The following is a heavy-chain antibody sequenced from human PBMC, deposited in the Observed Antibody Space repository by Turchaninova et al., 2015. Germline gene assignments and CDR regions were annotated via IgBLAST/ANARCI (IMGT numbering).Heavy chain of an antibody. J-gene: IGHJ4*02. CDR1: GGSISGPY. CDR2: IYYRGGT. Sequence: QVQLQESGPGLVKPSETLSLPCTVSGGSISGPYWSWIRQPLGKGLGWIGFIYYRGGTTYCPSLKSRLTSAVDTTKNQLSRKLSSVTAADTAVYYCVRRVPGDAAIDSWGQGTLVTVSS. CDR3: VRRVPGDAAIDS. V-gene: IGHV4-59*08. D-gene: IGHD2-21*01.